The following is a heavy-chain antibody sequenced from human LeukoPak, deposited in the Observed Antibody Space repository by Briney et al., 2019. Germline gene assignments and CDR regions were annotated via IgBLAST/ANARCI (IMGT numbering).Heavy chain of an antibody. V-gene: IGHV1-2*02. Sequence: ASVKVSCKASGYTFTGYYMHWVRQAPGQGLEWMGWINPNSGGTNYAQKFQGRVTMTRDTSISTAYMELSRLRSDDTAVYYCARGLPRFIAARYYFDYWGQGTLVTVSS. CDR1: GYTFTGYY. CDR3: ARGLPRFIAARYYFDY. J-gene: IGHJ4*02. D-gene: IGHD6-6*01. CDR2: INPNSGGT.